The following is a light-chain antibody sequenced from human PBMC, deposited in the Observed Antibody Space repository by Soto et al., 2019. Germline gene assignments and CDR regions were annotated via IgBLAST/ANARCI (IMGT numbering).Light chain of an antibody. CDR1: QSISGTY. CDR3: QHRNRWPPVT. Sequence: DTVLTQSPGTLSLTSGERATLSCRASQSISGTYLAWYQQKPGQAPRLLIYDAFNRATGVPTRFSGSGSGTDFTLTISSLEHEDFAVYYCQHRNRWPPVTFGGGTRVEIK. CDR2: DAF. J-gene: IGKJ4*01. V-gene: IGKV3-11*01.